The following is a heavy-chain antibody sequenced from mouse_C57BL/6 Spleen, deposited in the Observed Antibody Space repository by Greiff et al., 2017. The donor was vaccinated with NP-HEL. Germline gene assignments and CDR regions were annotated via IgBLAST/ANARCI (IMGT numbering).Heavy chain of an antibody. Sequence: EVKLQESGGGLVQPGGSMKLSCAASGFTFSDAWMDWVRQSPEKGLEWVAEIRNKANNHATYYAESVKGRFTISRDDSKSSVYLQMNSLRAEDTGIDYCTRAVVARWYFDVWGTGTTVTVSS. D-gene: IGHD1-1*01. CDR2: IRNKANNHAT. V-gene: IGHV6-6*01. CDR1: GFTFSDAW. J-gene: IGHJ1*03. CDR3: TRAVVARWYFDV.